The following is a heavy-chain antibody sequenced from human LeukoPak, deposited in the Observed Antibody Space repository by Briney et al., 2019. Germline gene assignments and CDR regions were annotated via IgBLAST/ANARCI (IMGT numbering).Heavy chain of an antibody. CDR1: GGSFSGYY. V-gene: IGHV4-34*01. J-gene: IGHJ4*02. Sequence: PSETLSLTCAVYGGSFSGYYWSWIRQPPGKGLEWIGEINHSGSTNYNPSLKSRVTISVDTSKNQFSLKLSSVTAADTAVYYCARGVAGINPYWGQGTLVTVSS. CDR3: ARGVAGINPY. D-gene: IGHD1-14*01. CDR2: INHSGST.